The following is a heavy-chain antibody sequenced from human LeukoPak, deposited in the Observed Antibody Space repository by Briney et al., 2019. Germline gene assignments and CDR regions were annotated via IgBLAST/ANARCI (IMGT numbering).Heavy chain of an antibody. D-gene: IGHD6-13*01. J-gene: IGHJ4*02. V-gene: IGHV1-46*01. CDR1: GYTFTRYY. Sequence: ASVKVSCKASGYTFTRYYMHWVRQAPGQGLEWMGIINPSGGSTSYAQKFQGRVTMTRDMSTSTVYMELSSLRSEDTAVYYCARSSLSSSQSPSPHDYWGQGTLVTVSS. CDR3: ARSSLSSSQSPSPHDY. CDR2: INPSGGST.